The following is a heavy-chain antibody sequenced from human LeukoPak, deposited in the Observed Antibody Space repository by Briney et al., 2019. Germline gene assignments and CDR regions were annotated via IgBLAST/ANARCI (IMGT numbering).Heavy chain of an antibody. CDR3: ANRHDSSGYFFNY. V-gene: IGHV3-23*01. Sequence: GGSLRLSCVVSGFTFTRYDMSWVRQAPGRGLVWVLCESESGSNRYYADSVKGRFSISRDNSKNMLYLQMGSRRAEDTATYYCANRHDSSGYFFNYWGQGTLVTVSS. CDR1: GFTFTRYD. CDR2: ESESGSNR. D-gene: IGHD3-22*01. J-gene: IGHJ4*02.